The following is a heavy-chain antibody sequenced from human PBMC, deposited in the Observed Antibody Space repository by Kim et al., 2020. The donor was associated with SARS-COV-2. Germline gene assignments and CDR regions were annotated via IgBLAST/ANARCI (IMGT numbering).Heavy chain of an antibody. J-gene: IGHJ4*02. Sequence: HNPSLTGRVTISVDTSKNPSSRKLSSVTAADAAVYYCARRRIELWAGIDYWGQGTLVTVSS. V-gene: IGHV4-39*01. D-gene: IGHD5-18*01. CDR3: ARRRIELWAGIDY.